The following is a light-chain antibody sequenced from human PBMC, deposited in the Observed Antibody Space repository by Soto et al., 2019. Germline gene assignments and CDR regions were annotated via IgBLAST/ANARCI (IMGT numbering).Light chain of an antibody. CDR3: QQRSSWPLT. CDR2: DAS. J-gene: IGKJ4*01. V-gene: IGKV3-11*01. Sequence: ESVLIPLVAALFLTPGERATLSCGASQSVSSYLVWFQQKPGQTPRLLIYDASKRATGIPARFSGSGSGTDFTLTVSSLEPEDFAVYYCQQRSSWPLTFGGGTKV. CDR1: QSVSSY.